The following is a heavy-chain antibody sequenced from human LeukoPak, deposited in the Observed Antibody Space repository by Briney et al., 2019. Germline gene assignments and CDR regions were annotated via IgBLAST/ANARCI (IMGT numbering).Heavy chain of an antibody. CDR2: IYYNGNT. V-gene: IGHV4-59*01. J-gene: IGHJ6*02. D-gene: IGHD1-26*01. CDR3: ARGRSNYCGMDV. CDR1: DGSINSYY. Sequence: SETLSLTCSVSDGSINSYYWNWIRRPPGKGLEWIGYIYYNGNTNYSPSLKSRVTMSVDTSKNLFSLKVSSVTAADTAVYYCARGRSNYCGMDVWGQGTTVTVSS.